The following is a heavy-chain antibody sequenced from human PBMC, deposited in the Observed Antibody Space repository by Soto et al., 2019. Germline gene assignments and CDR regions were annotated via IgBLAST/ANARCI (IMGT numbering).Heavy chain of an antibody. CDR3: ARAPLAYSGGWYGRDFQH. Sequence: PSETLSLTCTVSGASISSGGYYWSWIRRHPGKGLEWIGDNYYSGSTYYNPSLESRVTISVDTSKNQVSLKLRSVTAADTAVYYCARAPLAYSGGWYGRDFQHWGQGTLVTVSS. V-gene: IGHV4-31*03. CDR2: NYYSGST. CDR1: GASISSGGYY. J-gene: IGHJ1*01. D-gene: IGHD6-19*01.